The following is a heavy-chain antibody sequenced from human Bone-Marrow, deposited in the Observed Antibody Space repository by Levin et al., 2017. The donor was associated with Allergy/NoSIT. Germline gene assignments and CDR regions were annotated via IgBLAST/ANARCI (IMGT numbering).Heavy chain of an antibody. CDR2: IFPDDSDT. V-gene: IGHV5-51*01. Sequence: GESLKISCKGSGYDFANYWLAWVRQMPGKGLEWMGIIFPDDSDTRYSPSFQRQVTMSADKSIRTAYLQWSRLNASDSAMYYWARLPATAARTGKGWFDPWGQGTLVAV. CDR3: ARLPATAARTGKGWFDP. J-gene: IGHJ5*02. D-gene: IGHD6-13*01. CDR1: GYDFANYW.